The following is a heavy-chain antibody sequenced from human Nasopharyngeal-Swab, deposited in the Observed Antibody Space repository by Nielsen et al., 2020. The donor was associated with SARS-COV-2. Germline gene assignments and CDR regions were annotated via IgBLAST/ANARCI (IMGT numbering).Heavy chain of an antibody. CDR2: ISGSGGST. D-gene: IGHD4-23*01. J-gene: IGHJ3*02. V-gene: IGHV3-23*01. CDR3: ARGYGGNSEVDAFDI. CDR1: GFTFSSYA. Sequence: GESLKISCAASGFTFSSYAMSWVRQAPGKGLEWVSVISGSGGSTYYADSVQGRFTISRDKSKNTLYLQMNSLRVEDRAVYYCARGYGGNSEVDAFDIWGQGTTVTVSS.